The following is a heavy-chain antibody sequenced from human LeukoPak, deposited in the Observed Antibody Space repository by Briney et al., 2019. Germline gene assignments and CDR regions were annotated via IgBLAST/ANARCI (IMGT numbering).Heavy chain of an antibody. CDR2: IKSKTDGGTT. Sequence: GGSLRLSCAASGFTFSNAWMSWVRQAPGKGLEWVGRIKSKTDGGTTDYAAPVKGRFTISRDDSKNTLYLQMNSLKTEDTAVYYCTTDKSGYAYYYYYYGMDVWGQGTTVTVSS. V-gene: IGHV3-15*01. D-gene: IGHD5-12*01. J-gene: IGHJ6*02. CDR3: TTDKSGYAYYYYYYGMDV. CDR1: GFTFSNAW.